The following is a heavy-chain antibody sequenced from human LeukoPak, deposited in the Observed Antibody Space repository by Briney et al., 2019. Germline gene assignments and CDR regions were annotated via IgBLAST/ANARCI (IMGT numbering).Heavy chain of an antibody. CDR3: ARTSSSGYYYRDAFDI. Sequence: GGSLRLSCAASGFTFSDYDMSWIRQAPGKGLEWVAYIRGSGGDSYHTDFVKGRFTISRDNAKTSVYRQMNSLRAEDTAVYYCARTSSSGYYYRDAFDIWGQGTMVTVSP. D-gene: IGHD3-22*01. CDR2: IRGSGGDS. CDR1: GFTFSDYD. J-gene: IGHJ3*02. V-gene: IGHV3-11*01.